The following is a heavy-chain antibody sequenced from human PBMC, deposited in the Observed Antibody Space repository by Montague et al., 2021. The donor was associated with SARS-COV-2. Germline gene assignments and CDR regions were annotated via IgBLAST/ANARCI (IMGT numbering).Heavy chain of an antibody. CDR1: GGSISSGSYY. CDR2: IHTSGST. J-gene: IGHJ5*02. Sequence: TLSLTCSVSGGSISSGSYYWTWIRQPAGKGLEWIGRIHTSGSTNYNPSLKSRVTISADTSKNQFSLKLSSVTAADTAVYYCATKQQLVPSWFDPWGQGTLVTVSS. V-gene: IGHV4-61*02. CDR3: ATKQQLVPSWFDP. D-gene: IGHD6-13*01.